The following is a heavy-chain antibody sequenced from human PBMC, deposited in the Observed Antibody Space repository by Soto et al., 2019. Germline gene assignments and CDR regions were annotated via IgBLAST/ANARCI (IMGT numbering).Heavy chain of an antibody. CDR2: INWNGGST. D-gene: IGHD3-3*01. CDR3: ARVSYYDFWSGYYTSLPSFDY. J-gene: IGHJ4*02. CDR1: GFTFDDYG. V-gene: IGHV3-20*04. Sequence: GGSLRLSCAVSGFTFDDYGMNWVRQAPGKGLEWVSGINWNGGSTGYADSVKGRFTISRDNAKNSLYLQMNSLRAEDTALYYCARVSYYDFWSGYYTSLPSFDYWGQGTLVTVSS.